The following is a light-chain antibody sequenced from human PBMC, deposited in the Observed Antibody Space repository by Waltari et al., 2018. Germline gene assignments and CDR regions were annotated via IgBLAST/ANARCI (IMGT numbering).Light chain of an antibody. J-gene: IGLJ3*02. CDR2: GKN. V-gene: IGLV3-19*01. CDR1: SPRSYL. CDR3: SSRDISGNLL. Sequence: SSELTQDPAVSAALGQTVSITCQGDSPRSYLPRWYKQKPGQAPKLVLYGKNKRPSGIPDRLSGSSSGNTAYLTIAATQAEDEADYYCSSRDISGNLLFGGGTRLAVL.